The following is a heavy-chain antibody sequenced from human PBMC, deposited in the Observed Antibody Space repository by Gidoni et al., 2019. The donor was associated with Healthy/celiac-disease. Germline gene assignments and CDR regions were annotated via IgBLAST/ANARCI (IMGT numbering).Heavy chain of an antibody. Sequence: EVQLVESGGGLVKPGGSLRLSCAASGFTFSSYSMNWVRQAPGKGLEWVSSISSSSSYIYYADSVKGRFTISRDNAKNSLYLQMNSLRAEDTAVYYCARAGVLRFLEWSPVDYYYMDVWGKGTTVTVSS. V-gene: IGHV3-21*01. CDR3: ARAGVLRFLEWSPVDYYYMDV. D-gene: IGHD3-3*01. CDR1: GFTFSSYS. CDR2: ISSSSSYI. J-gene: IGHJ6*03.